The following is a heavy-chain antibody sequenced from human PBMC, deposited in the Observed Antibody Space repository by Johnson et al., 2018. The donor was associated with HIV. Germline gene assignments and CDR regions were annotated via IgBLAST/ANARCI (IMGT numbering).Heavy chain of an antibody. CDR3: AKDLGVVVAVHRTFDI. V-gene: IGHV3-30*02. J-gene: IGHJ3*02. CDR1: GFTFSSYG. D-gene: IGHD2-15*01. Sequence: QVQLVESGGGVVQPGGSLRLSCAASGFTFSSYGMHWVRQAPGKGLEWVAFIRYDGSNKYYADSVKGRFTISRDNSKNTLYLQMNSLRAEDTAVYYCAKDLGVVVAVHRTFDIWGQGTMVTVSS. CDR2: IRYDGSNK.